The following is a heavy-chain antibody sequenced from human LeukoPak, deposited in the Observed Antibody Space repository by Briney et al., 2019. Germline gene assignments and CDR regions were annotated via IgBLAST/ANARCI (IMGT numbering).Heavy chain of an antibody. J-gene: IGHJ4*02. CDR3: ARGALDCSGGSCRPFDY. V-gene: IGHV4-39*07. CDR2: MSYSGST. D-gene: IGHD2-15*01. Sequence: SETLSLTCTVSGGSITSSSYSWGWIRQPPGKGLEWIASMSYSGSTYYNPSLKSRVTISVDKSKNQFSLKLSSVTAADTAVYYCARGALDCSGGSCRPFDYWGQGTLVTVSS. CDR1: GGSITSSSYS.